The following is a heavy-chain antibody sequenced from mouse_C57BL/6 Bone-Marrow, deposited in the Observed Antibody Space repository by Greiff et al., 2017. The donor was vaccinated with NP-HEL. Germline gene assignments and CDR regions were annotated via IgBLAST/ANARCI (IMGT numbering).Heavy chain of an antibody. D-gene: IGHD2-3*01. CDR2: IYPRSGNT. CDR3: ARNGYYVAWFAY. J-gene: IGHJ3*01. V-gene: IGHV1-81*01. CDR1: GYTFTSYG. Sequence: VQLQQSGAELARPGASVKLSCKASGYTFTSYGISWVKQRTGQGLEWIGEIYPRSGNTYYNEKFKGKATLTADKSSSTAYMELRSLTSEDSAVYFCARNGYYVAWFAYWGQGTLVTVSA.